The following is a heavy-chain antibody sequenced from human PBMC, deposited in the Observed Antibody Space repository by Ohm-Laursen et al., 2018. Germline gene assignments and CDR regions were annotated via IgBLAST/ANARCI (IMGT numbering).Heavy chain of an antibody. J-gene: IGHJ4*02. CDR2: IYYSGST. V-gene: IGHV4-59*08. Sequence: SDTLSLTCTVSGGSISSYYWSWSRQPPGKGLEWIGCIYYSGSTNYNPSLKSRVTISVDTSKNQFSLKLSSVTAADTAVYYCVRGRSGGNYWGQGTLVTVSS. CDR1: GGSISSYY. D-gene: IGHD3-10*01. CDR3: VRGRSGGNY.